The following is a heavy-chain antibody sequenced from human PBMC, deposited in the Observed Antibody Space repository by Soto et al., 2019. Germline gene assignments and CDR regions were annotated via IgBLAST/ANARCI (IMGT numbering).Heavy chain of an antibody. J-gene: IGHJ3*02. Sequence: EVQLVETGGGLIQPGGSLRLSCAASGFTVSSNYMSWVRQAPGKGLEWVSVIYSGGSTYYADSVKGRFTNSRDNSKNTLYLQMNSLRAEDTAVYYCARLDIVGTHDAFDIWGQGTMVTVSS. CDR2: IYSGGST. CDR3: ARLDIVGTHDAFDI. D-gene: IGHD1-26*01. V-gene: IGHV3-53*02. CDR1: GFTVSSNY.